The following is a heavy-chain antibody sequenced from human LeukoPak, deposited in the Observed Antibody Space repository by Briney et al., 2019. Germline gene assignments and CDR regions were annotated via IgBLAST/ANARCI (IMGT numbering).Heavy chain of an antibody. CDR1: GYTFNTYD. CDR3: AREGQSYYYGSGSYAFDY. D-gene: IGHD3-10*01. J-gene: IGHJ4*02. Sequence: ASVKVSCKAYGYTFNTYDITWVRQAPGQGLEWMGWISANNGNANYAQQFQGRVTMTTDTSTRTAYMELRSLRSDDTAVYYCAREGQSYYYGSGSYAFDYWGQGTLVAVSS. V-gene: IGHV1-18*01. CDR2: ISANNGNA.